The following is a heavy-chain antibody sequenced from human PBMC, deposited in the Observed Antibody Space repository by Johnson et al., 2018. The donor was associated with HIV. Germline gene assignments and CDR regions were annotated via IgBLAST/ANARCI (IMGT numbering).Heavy chain of an antibody. Sequence: VQLVESGGGLVQPGGSLRLSCAASGFTFSSYALSWVRQAPGKGLEWVALISYDGSNKYYADSVKGRFTISRDNSNNTLYLQMNSLRAEDTAVYYCARAGANYYYDSSGYGAFDIWDQGTMVTVSS. D-gene: IGHD3-22*01. CDR2: ISYDGSNK. J-gene: IGHJ3*02. CDR3: ARAGANYYYDSSGYGAFDI. V-gene: IGHV3-30-3*01. CDR1: GFTFSSYA.